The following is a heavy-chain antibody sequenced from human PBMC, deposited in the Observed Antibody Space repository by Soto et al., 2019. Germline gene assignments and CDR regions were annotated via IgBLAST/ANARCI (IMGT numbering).Heavy chain of an antibody. Sequence: ASVKVSCKSSGYTFTDYTFTWVRQAPGQGLEWIGGITPLADTVNYAQNFQGRVTITADESTNTACMELSSLRSEDTAVYYCAREGYSSGWPFDYWGQGTLVTVSS. D-gene: IGHD6-19*01. CDR3: AREGYSSGWPFDY. J-gene: IGHJ4*02. V-gene: IGHV1-69*13. CDR2: ITPLADTV. CDR1: GYTFTDYT.